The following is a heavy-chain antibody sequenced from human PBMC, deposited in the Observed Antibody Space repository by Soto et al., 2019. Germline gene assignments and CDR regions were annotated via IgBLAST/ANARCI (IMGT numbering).Heavy chain of an antibody. V-gene: IGHV3-30*18. J-gene: IGHJ3*02. CDR2: ISYDGSDK. D-gene: IGHD3-22*01. CDR3: AKESYYDSSDYNAFDI. CDR1: GFTFSTYG. Sequence: PXGSLRLSCSASGFTFSTYGMHWVRQAPGKGLEWVAVISYDGSDKYYADSVKGRFTISRDSSKNMLYLQMNSLRAEDTAIYYCAKESYYDSSDYNAFDIWGQGTMVTVSS.